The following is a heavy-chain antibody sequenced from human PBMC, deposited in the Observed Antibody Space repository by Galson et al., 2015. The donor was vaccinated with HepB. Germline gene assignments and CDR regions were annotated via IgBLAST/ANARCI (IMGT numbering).Heavy chain of an antibody. CDR2: IWYDGSNK. J-gene: IGHJ1*01. D-gene: IGHD2-21*02. CDR3: ARGYCGGDCYFDYFQH. Sequence: SLRLSCAASGFTFSSYGMHWVRQAPGKGLEWVAVIWYDGSNKYYADSVKGRFTISRDNSKNTLYLQMNSLRAEDTAVYYCARGYCGGDCYFDYFQHWGQGTLVAVSS. CDR1: GFTFSSYG. V-gene: IGHV3-33*08.